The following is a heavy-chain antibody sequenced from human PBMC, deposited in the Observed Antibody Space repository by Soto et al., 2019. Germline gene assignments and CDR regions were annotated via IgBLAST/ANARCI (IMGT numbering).Heavy chain of an antibody. CDR3: AKAYHILTGYYMGY. D-gene: IGHD3-9*01. J-gene: IGHJ4*02. CDR1: GFTFSSYG. CDR2: ISYDGSNK. Sequence: QVQLVESGGGVVQPGRSLRLSCAASGFTFSSYGMHWVRQAPGKGLEWVAVISYDGSNKYYADSVKGRFTISRDNSKNTLYLLMNSLRAEGTAVYYCAKAYHILTGYYMGYWGQGTLVTVSS. V-gene: IGHV3-30*18.